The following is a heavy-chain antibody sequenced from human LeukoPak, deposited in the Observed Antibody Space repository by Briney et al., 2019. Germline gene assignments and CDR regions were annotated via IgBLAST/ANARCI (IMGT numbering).Heavy chain of an antibody. CDR1: GFTFSSYS. Sequence: GGSLRLSCAASGFTFSSYSIDWVRQAPGKGLEWLSYISSSSSTIYYADSVKGRFTISRDNAKNSVYLQMNSLTTGDTAVYYCARGAGTTVYYIDVWGNGTTVTVSS. D-gene: IGHD1-7*01. J-gene: IGHJ6*03. V-gene: IGHV3-48*04. CDR3: ARGAGTTVYYIDV. CDR2: ISSSSSTI.